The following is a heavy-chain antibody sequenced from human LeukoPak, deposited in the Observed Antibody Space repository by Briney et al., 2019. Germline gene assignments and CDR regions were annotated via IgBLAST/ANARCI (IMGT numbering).Heavy chain of an antibody. Sequence: ASVKVSCKASGYTFTSYGISWVRQAPGQGLEWMGWISAYNGNTNYAQKLQGRVTMTRDTSTSTVYMELSRLRSEDTAMYYCARVSNQYSEWDYWGQGTLVTVSS. D-gene: IGHD2-21*01. V-gene: IGHV1-18*01. J-gene: IGHJ4*02. CDR2: ISAYNGNT. CDR1: GYTFTSYG. CDR3: ARVSNQYSEWDY.